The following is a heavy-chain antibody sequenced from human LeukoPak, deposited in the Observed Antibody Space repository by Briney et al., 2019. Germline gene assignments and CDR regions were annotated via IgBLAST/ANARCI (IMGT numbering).Heavy chain of an antibody. CDR1: GYTFTGYY. CDR3: ARGLRMNYYDSSGYRPYYFDY. J-gene: IGHJ4*02. CDR2: INPNSGGT. Sequence: ASVKVSCKASGYTFTGYYMHWVRQAPGQGLEWMGWINPNSGGTNYAQKFQGRVTMTRDTSISTAYMELSRLRSGDTAVYYCARGLRMNYYDSSGYRPYYFDYWGQGTLVTVSS. V-gene: IGHV1-2*02. D-gene: IGHD3-22*01.